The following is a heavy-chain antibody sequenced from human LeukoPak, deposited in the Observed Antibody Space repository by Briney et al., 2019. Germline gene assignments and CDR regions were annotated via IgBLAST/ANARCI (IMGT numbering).Heavy chain of an antibody. CDR2: IIPILGIA. J-gene: IGHJ4*02. CDR3: ARGPGGYGDYEGNYFDY. Sequence: SVKVSCKASGYTFSSYGISWVRQAPGQGLEWMGRIIPILGIANYAQKFQGRVTITADKSTSTAYMELSSLRSEDTAVYYCARGPGGYGDYEGNYFDYWGQGTLVTVSS. V-gene: IGHV1-69*04. D-gene: IGHD4-17*01. CDR1: GYTFSSYG.